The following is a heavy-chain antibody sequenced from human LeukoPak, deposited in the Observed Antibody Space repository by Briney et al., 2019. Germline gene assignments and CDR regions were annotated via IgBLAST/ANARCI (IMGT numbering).Heavy chain of an antibody. CDR1: GGSISSYY. CDR2: IYYSGST. J-gene: IGHJ3*02. V-gene: IGHV4-59*01. Sequence: SETLSLTCTVSGGSISSYYWSWIRQPPGKGLEWIGYIYYSGSTNYNPSLKSRVTIPVDTSKNQFSLKLSSVTAADTAVYYCARRIYYDILTAQRDDAFDIWGQGTMVTVSS. CDR3: ARRIYYDILTAQRDDAFDI. D-gene: IGHD3-9*01.